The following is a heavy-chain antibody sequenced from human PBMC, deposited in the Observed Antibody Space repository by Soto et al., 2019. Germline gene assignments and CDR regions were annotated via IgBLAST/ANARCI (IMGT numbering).Heavy chain of an antibody. CDR1: GYTFTSYG. V-gene: IGHV1-18*01. J-gene: IGHJ6*02. D-gene: IGHD3-10*01. Sequence: QVQLVQSGAEVKKPGASVKVSCKASGYTFTSYGISWVRQAPGQGLEWMGWISAYNGNTNYAQKLQGRVTMTTDTPXXTAYMELRSLRSDDTAVYYCASIYGSIGYYYGMDVWGQGTTVTVSS. CDR2: ISAYNGNT. CDR3: ASIYGSIGYYYGMDV.